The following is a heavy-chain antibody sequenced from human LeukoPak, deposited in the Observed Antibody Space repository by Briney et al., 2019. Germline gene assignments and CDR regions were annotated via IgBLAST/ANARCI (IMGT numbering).Heavy chain of an antibody. CDR3: ARAATSHYFDY. J-gene: IGHJ4*02. Sequence: PSETLSLTCTVSGGSISSSGYYWSWIRQPPGKGLEWIGYIYYSGSTYYNPSLKSRVTISGDRSKNQFSLKLSSVTAADPAVYYCARAATSHYFDYWGPGTLVTVSS. CDR1: GGSISSSGYY. CDR2: IYYSGST. V-gene: IGHV4-30-2*01.